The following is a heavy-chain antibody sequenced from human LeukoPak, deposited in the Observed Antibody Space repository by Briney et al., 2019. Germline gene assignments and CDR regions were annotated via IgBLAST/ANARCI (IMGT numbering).Heavy chain of an antibody. CDR3: ARERGTGYYYYYGMDV. V-gene: IGHV4-38-2*02. CDR1: GYSLSSGYY. CDR2: IYHSGST. D-gene: IGHD1-14*01. J-gene: IGHJ6*04. Sequence: SETLSLTCAVSGYSLSSGYYWGWIRPPPGKGLEWIGSIYHSGSTYYNPSLKSRVTISVDTSKNQFSLKLSSVTAADTAVYYCARERGTGYYYYYGMDVWGKGTTVTVSS.